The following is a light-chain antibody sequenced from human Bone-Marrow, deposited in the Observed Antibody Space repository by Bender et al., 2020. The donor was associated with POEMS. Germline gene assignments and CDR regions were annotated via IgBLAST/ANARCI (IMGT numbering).Light chain of an antibody. CDR3: CSYARNGNV. CDR2: EVF. V-gene: IGLV2-8*01. Sequence: QSALTQPPSASGSPGQSVTISCTGTSSDVGGYPYVSWYQQHPGKAPKLMIYEVFKRPSGVPDRFSGSKSGNTASLIISGLQAEDEADYYCCSYARNGNVFGGGTKLTVL. J-gene: IGLJ2*01. CDR1: SSDVGGYPY.